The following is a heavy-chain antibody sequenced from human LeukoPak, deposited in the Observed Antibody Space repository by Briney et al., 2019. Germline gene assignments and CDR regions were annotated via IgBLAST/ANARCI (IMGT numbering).Heavy chain of an antibody. Sequence: SGGSLRLSCAASGFTFSLYEMNWVRQAPGKGLEWVSYISSTGTTIYYADSVKGRFTISRDNAKNSLHLQMNSLRAEDTAVYYCARGRYSGSYDDWGQETLVTVSS. CDR3: ARGRYSGSYDD. J-gene: IGHJ4*02. CDR2: ISSTGTTI. D-gene: IGHD1-26*01. CDR1: GFTFSLYE. V-gene: IGHV3-48*03.